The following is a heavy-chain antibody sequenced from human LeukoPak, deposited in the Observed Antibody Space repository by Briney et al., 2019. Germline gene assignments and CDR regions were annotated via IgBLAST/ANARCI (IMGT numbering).Heavy chain of an antibody. D-gene: IGHD1-1*01. J-gene: IGHJ4*02. V-gene: IGHV1-8*01. CDR1: GYTFSTCD. Sequence: ASVKVSCKASGYTFSTCDINWVRQAAGQGLEWMGWMNPNSGNTGFADKFQGRVTMTRDTSINTAYMELSSLRSEDTAVYYCARVLASISHWGQGTLVTVSS. CDR3: ARVLASISH. CDR2: MNPNSGNT.